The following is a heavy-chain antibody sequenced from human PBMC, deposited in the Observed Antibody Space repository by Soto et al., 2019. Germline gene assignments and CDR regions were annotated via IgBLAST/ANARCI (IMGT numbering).Heavy chain of an antibody. CDR3: AQCTHGITRGCGLLDI. CDR1: GYTITNSG. V-gene: IGHV1-18*01. CDR2: ISGYNGNT. J-gene: IGHJ3*02. Sequence: ASVKVSCKASGYTITNSGISWVRQAPGQGLEWMGWISGYNGNTNYAQKFQGRVTMTSDTSTSTGYMDLRSLRSDDTAVYYCAQCTHGITRGCGLLDIWGKGTMVTVSS. D-gene: IGHD2-2*01.